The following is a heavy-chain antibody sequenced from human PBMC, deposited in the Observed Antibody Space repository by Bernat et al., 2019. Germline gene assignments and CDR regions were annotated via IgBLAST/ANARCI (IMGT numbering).Heavy chain of an antibody. CDR3: AKDDCSSTSCYEYAFDI. CDR1: GFTFSSYG. Sequence: QVQLVESGGGVVQPGRSLRLSCAASGFTFSSYGMHWVRQAPGKGLEWVAVISYDGSNKYYADSVKGRFTISRDNSKNTLYLQMNSLRAEDTAVYYCAKDDCSSTSCYEYAFDIWGQGTMATVSS. J-gene: IGHJ3*02. D-gene: IGHD2-2*01. V-gene: IGHV3-30*18. CDR2: ISYDGSNK.